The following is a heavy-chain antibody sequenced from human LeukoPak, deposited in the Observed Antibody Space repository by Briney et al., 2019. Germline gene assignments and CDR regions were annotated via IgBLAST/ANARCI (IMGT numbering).Heavy chain of an antibody. CDR3: ARTSSRGYVHY. D-gene: IGHD3-16*02. V-gene: IGHV3-11*01. J-gene: IGHJ1*01. CDR1: GFTFSDYY. Sequence: GGSLRLSCAASGFTFSDYYMSWIRQAPGKGLEWISYISSSTSTIYYADSVKGRFTISRDNAKNSLYLQMNSLRAEDTAVYYCARTSSRGYVHYWDQGTLVTVSS. CDR2: ISSSTSTI.